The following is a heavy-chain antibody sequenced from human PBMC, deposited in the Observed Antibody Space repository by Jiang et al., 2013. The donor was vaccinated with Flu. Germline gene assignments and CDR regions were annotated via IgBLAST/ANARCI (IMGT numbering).Heavy chain of an antibody. Sequence: SSGLVKPSQTLSLTCTVSGGSISSGDYYWSWIRQPPGKGLEWIGYIYYSGSTYYNPSLKSRVTISVDTSKNQFSLKLSSVTAADTAVYYCARVADYYDSRGQPIDYWGQGTLVTVSS. CDR3: ARVADYYDSRGQPIDY. CDR1: GGSISSGDYY. V-gene: IGHV4-30-4*01. D-gene: IGHD3-22*01. J-gene: IGHJ4*02. CDR2: IYYSGST.